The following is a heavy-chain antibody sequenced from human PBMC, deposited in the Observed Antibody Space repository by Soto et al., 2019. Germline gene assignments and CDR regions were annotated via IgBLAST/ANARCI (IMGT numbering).Heavy chain of an antibody. J-gene: IGHJ4*02. CDR1: GGSISSGGYS. CDR3: ARRTGYYYDSSGYYLD. V-gene: IGHV4-30-2*01. CDR2: IYHSGST. D-gene: IGHD3-22*01. Sequence: PSETLSLTCAVSGGSISSGGYSLRWIRPPPGKGLEWIGYIYHSGSTYYNPSLKSRVTISVDRSKNQFSLKLSSVTAADTAVYYCARRTGYYYDSSGYYLDWGQGTLVTVSS.